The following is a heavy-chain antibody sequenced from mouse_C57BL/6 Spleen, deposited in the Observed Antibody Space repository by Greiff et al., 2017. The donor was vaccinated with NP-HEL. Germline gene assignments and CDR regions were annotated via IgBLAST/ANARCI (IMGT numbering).Heavy chain of an antibody. Sequence: VQLQQSGAELARPGASVKLSCKASGYTFTSYGISWVKQRTGQGLEWIGEIYPRSGNTYYNEKFKGKATLTADKSSSTAYMELRSLTSEDSAVYFCARGDYYGSSDERYYAMDYWGQGTSVTVSS. D-gene: IGHD1-1*01. J-gene: IGHJ4*01. CDR2: IYPRSGNT. V-gene: IGHV1-81*01. CDR3: ARGDYYGSSDERYYAMDY. CDR1: GYTFTSYG.